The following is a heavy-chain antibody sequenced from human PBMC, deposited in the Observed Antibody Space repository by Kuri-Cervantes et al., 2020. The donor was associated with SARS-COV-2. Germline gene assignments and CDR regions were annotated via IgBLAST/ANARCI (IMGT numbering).Heavy chain of an antibody. D-gene: IGHD6-6*01. CDR2: MNPNSGNT. V-gene: IGHV1-8*03. CDR1: GYTFTSYD. CDR3: ARAAGYSSSFAFDI. Sequence: ASVKVSCKASGYTFTSYDINWVRQATGQGLEWMGWMNPNSGNTGYAQKFQGRVTITTDESTSTAYMELSSLRSEDTAVYYCARAAGYSSSFAFDIWGQGTMVTVSS. J-gene: IGHJ3*02.